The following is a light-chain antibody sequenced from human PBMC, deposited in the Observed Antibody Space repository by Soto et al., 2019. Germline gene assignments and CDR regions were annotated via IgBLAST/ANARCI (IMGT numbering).Light chain of an antibody. CDR2: KAS. CDR3: QQYSSYSRYT. Sequence: DIQMTQSPSPLSASVGDRVTITCRASQSISSWLAWYQQKPGKAPILLIYKASSLESGVPSRFSGSGSGTEFTLTISSLQPDDFATYYCQQYSSYSRYTFGQGTKLEIK. CDR1: QSISSW. J-gene: IGKJ2*01. V-gene: IGKV1-5*03.